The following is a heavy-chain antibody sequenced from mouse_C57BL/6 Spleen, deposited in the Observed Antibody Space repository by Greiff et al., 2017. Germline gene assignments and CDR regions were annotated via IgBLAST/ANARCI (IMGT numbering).Heavy chain of an antibody. Sequence: EVKLVESGPELVKPGASVKMSCKASGYTFTSYVMHWVKQKPGQGLEWIGYIYPYNDGTKYNEKFKGKATLTSDKSSSTAYMELSSLTSEDSAVYYCASGGFTTVVGYWGQGTTLTVSS. D-gene: IGHD1-1*01. V-gene: IGHV1-14*01. CDR2: IYPYNDGT. CDR1: GYTFTSYV. CDR3: ASGGFTTVVGY. J-gene: IGHJ2*01.